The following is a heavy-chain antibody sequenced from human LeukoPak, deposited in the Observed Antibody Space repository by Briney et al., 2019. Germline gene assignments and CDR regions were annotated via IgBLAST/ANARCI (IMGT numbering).Heavy chain of an antibody. D-gene: IGHD3-9*01. CDR3: ATFPEDYDILTGEDY. CDR2: IYYSGST. Sequence: KPSETLSLTCTVSGGSISSYYWSWIRQPPGKGLEWIGYIYYSGSTNYNPSLKSRVTISVDTSKNQFSLKLSSVTAADTAVYYCATFPEDYDILTGEDYWGQGTLVTVSS. J-gene: IGHJ4*02. CDR1: GGSISSYY. V-gene: IGHV4-59*12.